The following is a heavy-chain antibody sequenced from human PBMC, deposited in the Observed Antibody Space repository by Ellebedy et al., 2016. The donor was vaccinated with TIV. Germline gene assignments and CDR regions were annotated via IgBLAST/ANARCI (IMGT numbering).Heavy chain of an antibody. Sequence: AASVKVSCKASGYTFTGYYMHWARQAPGQGLEWMGWINPNSGGTNYAQKFQGRVTMTRDTSISTAYMELSRLRSDDTAVYYCARDHRPYSSSYYYYGMDVWGQGTTVTVSS. CDR2: INPNSGGT. D-gene: IGHD6-6*01. J-gene: IGHJ6*02. CDR3: ARDHRPYSSSYYYYGMDV. V-gene: IGHV1-2*02. CDR1: GYTFTGYY.